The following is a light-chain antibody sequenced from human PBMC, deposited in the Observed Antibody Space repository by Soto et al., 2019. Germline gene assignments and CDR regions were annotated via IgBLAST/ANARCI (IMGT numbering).Light chain of an antibody. J-gene: IGKJ2*01. CDR2: GAS. CDR1: QSVSSSH. Sequence: EVVLSQSPGTLSLSPGERATLSCRASQSVSSSHLAWYQQKPGQAPRLLIHGASSRAAGIPDRFSGRGSGTDFTLTISRLEPEDFAVYYCQQYDSSEYTFGQGTKVEVK. CDR3: QQYDSSEYT. V-gene: IGKV3-20*01.